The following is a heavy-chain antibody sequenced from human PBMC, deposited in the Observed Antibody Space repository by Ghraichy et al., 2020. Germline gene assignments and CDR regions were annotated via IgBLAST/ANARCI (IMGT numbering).Heavy chain of an antibody. J-gene: IGHJ4*02. D-gene: IGHD4-17*01. CDR2: IERDGSTK. CDR3: VRDWGENTETMGDY. Sequence: GGSLRLSCAASGFRFSDYWMGWVRQAPGKGLEWVADIERDGSTKYYVDSVKGRFTISRDNVKNSLSLQMNSLSAEDTAIYYCVRDWGENTETMGDYWGQGTLVTVSS. CDR1: GFRFSDYW. V-gene: IGHV3-7*01.